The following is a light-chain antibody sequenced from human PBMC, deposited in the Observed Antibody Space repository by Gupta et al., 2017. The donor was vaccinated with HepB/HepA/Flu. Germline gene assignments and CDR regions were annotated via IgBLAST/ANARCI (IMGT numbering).Light chain of an antibody. J-gene: IGLJ2*01. V-gene: IGLV1-47*01. CDR1: ISNIGTNF. Sequence: QPVLTQPPSASETPGQRVTIPCSGNISNIGTNFVYWYQQLPGTAPKLVIYRNDQRPSGVPDRFSASKSGTSASLAISGRRAEDEADYYCAAWDDSLRGPNVSFGGGTKTDRP. CDR2: RND. CDR3: AAWDDSLRGPNVS.